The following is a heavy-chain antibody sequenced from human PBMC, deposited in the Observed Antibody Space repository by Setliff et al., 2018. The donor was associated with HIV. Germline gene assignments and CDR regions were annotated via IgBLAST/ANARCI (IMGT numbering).Heavy chain of an antibody. CDR1: GDSIGSGDYY. D-gene: IGHD6-13*01. Sequence: PSETLSLTCTVSGDSIGSGDYYWSWIRQPPGKGLELIGYIHYTGNTYYNPSLESRLTISMDTTNNQFSLMLTSVTAADTATYFCGRGPRAASSGYFKDWGQGTLVTVSS. CDR2: IHYTGNT. CDR3: GRGPRAASSGYFKD. J-gene: IGHJ1*01. V-gene: IGHV4-30-4*08.